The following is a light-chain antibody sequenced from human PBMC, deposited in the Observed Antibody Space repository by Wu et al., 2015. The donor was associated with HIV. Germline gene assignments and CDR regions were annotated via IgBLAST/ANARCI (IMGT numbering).Light chain of an antibody. J-gene: IGKJ1*01. V-gene: IGKV3-15*01. CDR1: QRISSS. CDR3: QQYNNWVT. CDR2: GAS. Sequence: EIVMTQSPATLSVSPGERATLSCRASQRISSSLAWYQHRPGQAPRLLIYGASTRATGIPARFSGSGSGTEFTLTISSIHFEDFAVYYCQQYNNWVTFGQGTRVEI.